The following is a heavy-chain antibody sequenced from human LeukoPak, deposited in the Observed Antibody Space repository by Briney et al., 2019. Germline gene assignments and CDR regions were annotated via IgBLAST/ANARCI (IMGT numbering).Heavy chain of an antibody. D-gene: IGHD5-18*01. Sequence: GGSLRLSCAASGFTFSSYWMTWVRQAPRKGLEWVANIRQDGSEKYFVDSVKGRFTISRDNAKNTLYLQMNSLRAEDTAVYYCARNRGYSYEDAFDIWGQGTMVTVSS. J-gene: IGHJ3*02. CDR1: GFTFSSYW. CDR3: ARNRGYSYEDAFDI. CDR2: IRQDGSEK. V-gene: IGHV3-7*01.